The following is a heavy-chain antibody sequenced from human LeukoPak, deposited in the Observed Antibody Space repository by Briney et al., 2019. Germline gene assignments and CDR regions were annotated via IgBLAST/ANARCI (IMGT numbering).Heavy chain of an antibody. Sequence: SETLSLTCTVSGGSISSYYWSWIRQPPGKGLEWIGYIYYNGSTNYNPSRKSRVSISVGTSKNQFSLKLSSVTAADTAVYYCARDRVPDDIVVVPAAMRPSDYYYYYGMDVWGKGTTVTVSS. CDR1: GGSISSYY. D-gene: IGHD2-2*01. J-gene: IGHJ6*04. CDR3: ARDRVPDDIVVVPAAMRPSDYYYYYGMDV. CDR2: IYYNGST. V-gene: IGHV4-59*01.